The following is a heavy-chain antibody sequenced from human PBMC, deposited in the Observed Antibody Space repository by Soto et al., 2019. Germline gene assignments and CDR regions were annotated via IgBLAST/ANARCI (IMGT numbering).Heavy chain of an antibody. CDR1: GGSISSSSYY. J-gene: IGHJ4*02. CDR2: IYYSGST. D-gene: IGHD3-22*01. Sequence: SETLSLTCTVSGGSISSSSYYWGWIRQPPGKGLEWIGSIYYSGSTYCNPSLKSRVTISVDTSKNQFSLKLSSVTAADTAVYYCARRDSSGFRVFDYWGQGTLVTVSS. CDR3: ARRDSSGFRVFDY. V-gene: IGHV4-39*01.